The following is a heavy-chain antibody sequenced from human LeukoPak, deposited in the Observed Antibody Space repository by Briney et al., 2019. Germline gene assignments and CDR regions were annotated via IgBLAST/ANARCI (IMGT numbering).Heavy chain of an antibody. CDR1: GFAFSSYS. Sequence: GSLRLSCAASGFAFSSYSMNWVRQAPGKGLEWISYISGSSSAIYYADSVKGRFTISRDNAKNSLYLQMNSLRGEDTAVYYCARASGSYQTFDYWGQGTLVTVSS. V-gene: IGHV3-48*01. CDR3: ARASGSYQTFDY. D-gene: IGHD1-26*01. CDR2: ISGSSSAI. J-gene: IGHJ4*02.